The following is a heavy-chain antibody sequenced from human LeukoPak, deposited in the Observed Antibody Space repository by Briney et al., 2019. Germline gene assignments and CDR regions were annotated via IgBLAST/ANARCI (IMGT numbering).Heavy chain of an antibody. CDR1: GGTFSSHA. CDR2: IIPILGIA. J-gene: IGHJ5*02. CDR3: AYGSGSYRGGFDP. D-gene: IGHD1-26*01. V-gene: IGHV1-69*04. Sequence: SVKVSCKASGGTFSSHAISWVRQAPGQGLEWMGRIIPILGIANYAQKFQGRVTITADKSTSTAYMELSSLRSEDTAVYYCAYGSGSYRGGFDPWGQGTLVTVSS.